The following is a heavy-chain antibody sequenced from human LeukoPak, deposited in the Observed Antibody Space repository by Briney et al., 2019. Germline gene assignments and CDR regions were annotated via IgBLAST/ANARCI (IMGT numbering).Heavy chain of an antibody. CDR1: GFTFSSYA. Sequence: PGGSLRLSCAASGFTFSSYAMTWVRQAPGKGLEWVSAISGDGSTTYYADSVKGRSTISRDNSKNTLYLQMSSLRAEDTAVYYCAKHHSTANLDYWGQGTLVTVSS. CDR3: AKHHSTANLDY. D-gene: IGHD2-8*02. J-gene: IGHJ4*02. V-gene: IGHV3-23*01. CDR2: ISGDGSTT.